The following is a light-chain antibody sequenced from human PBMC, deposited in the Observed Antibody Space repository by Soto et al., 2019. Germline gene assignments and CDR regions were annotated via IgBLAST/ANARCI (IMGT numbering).Light chain of an antibody. J-gene: IGKJ3*01. V-gene: IGKV3-11*01. CDR1: QRISNY. CDR2: DAS. Sequence: DIVLTQSPATLSSSPGESATLSCRASQRISNYLAWYQQKAGQAPRLPIYDASYRSTGTPTRLSRRVSGTDFALNNSNLEPEDFAVYCCQQRSDGRFTVGTGTKVDIK. CDR3: QQRSDGRFT.